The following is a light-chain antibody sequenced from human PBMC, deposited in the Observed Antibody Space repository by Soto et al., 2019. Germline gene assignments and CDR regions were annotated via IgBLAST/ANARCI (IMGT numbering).Light chain of an antibody. CDR3: QQYNSYPLT. CDR1: QSISSW. CDR2: DAS. Sequence: DVQMPQSPSTLSASVGDRVTITCRASQSISSWLAWYQQKPGKAPKLLIYDASSLESAVPSRFSGSGSGTEFTLTIRSLQPDDFATYYCQQYNSYPLTFGGGTKVDIK. V-gene: IGKV1-5*01. J-gene: IGKJ4*01.